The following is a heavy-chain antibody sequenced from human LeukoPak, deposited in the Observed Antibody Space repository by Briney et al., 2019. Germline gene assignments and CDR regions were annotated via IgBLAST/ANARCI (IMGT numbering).Heavy chain of an antibody. D-gene: IGHD5-24*01. CDR1: GGTFSSYA. Sequence: SVKVSCKASGGTFSSYAISWVRQAPGQGLEWMGGIIPIFGTANYAQKFQGRVTITADESTSTAYMELSSLRSEDTAVYYCASGEVATIPFDYWGQGTLVTVSS. CDR3: ASGEVATIPFDY. J-gene: IGHJ4*02. V-gene: IGHV1-69*13. CDR2: IIPIFGTA.